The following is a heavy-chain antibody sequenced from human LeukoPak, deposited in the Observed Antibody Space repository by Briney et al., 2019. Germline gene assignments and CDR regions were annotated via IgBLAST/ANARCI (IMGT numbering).Heavy chain of an antibody. V-gene: IGHV1-2*02. J-gene: IGHJ5*02. CDR3: TREGRPANYYDWFGP. CDR1: GYTFSDYH. D-gene: IGHD3-10*01. Sequence: ASVNVSCKASGYTFSDYHMHWVRQAPGQGPEWMGSINPNNGATNYPQKFQGRVTMTRDTSISAVYMDLSSLRSDDSAVYYCTREGRPANYYDWFGPWGQGTLVSVPS. CDR2: INPNNGAT.